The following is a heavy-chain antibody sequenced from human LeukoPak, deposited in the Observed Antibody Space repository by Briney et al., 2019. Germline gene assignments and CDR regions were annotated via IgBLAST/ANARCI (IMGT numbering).Heavy chain of an antibody. CDR3: ARVASGDYYGSGSYYEGDYYGMDV. V-gene: IGHV3-7*01. CDR2: IKQDGCEK. D-gene: IGHD3-10*01. Sequence: GGSLRLSCAASGFTFSSYWMSWVRQAPGKGLEWVANIKQDGCEKYYVDSVKGRFTISRDNAKNSLYLQMNSLRAEDTAVYYCARVASGDYYGSGSYYEGDYYGMDVWGQGTTVTVSS. J-gene: IGHJ6*02. CDR1: GFTFSSYW.